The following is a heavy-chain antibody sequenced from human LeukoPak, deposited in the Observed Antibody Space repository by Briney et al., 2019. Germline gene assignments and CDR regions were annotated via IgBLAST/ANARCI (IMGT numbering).Heavy chain of an antibody. CDR1: GGSISSGSYY. CDR3: ASEAAAGGFDY. V-gene: IGHV4-61*02. J-gene: IGHJ4*02. D-gene: IGHD6-13*01. Sequence: PSETLSLTCTVSGGSISSGSYYWSWIRQPAGKGLEWIGRIYTSGSTNYNPSLKSRVTISVDTSKNQFSLKLSSVTAADTAVYSCASEAAAGGFDYWGQGTLVTVSS. CDR2: IYTSGST.